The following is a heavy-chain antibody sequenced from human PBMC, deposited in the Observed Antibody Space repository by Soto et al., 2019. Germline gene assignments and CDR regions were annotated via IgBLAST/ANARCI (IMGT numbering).Heavy chain of an antibody. Sequence: QVQLVQSGAEVKKPGASVKVSCKASGDTFTGDEITWVRQATGQGLEWMGWMNLNGGNTGYAQTFQGRVSMTGIPSISTAYMELSSLRSEGTAVYYCARVPRGSRYFYYLDVWGKGTTVIVSS. CDR2: MNLNGGNT. J-gene: IGHJ6*03. V-gene: IGHV1-8*01. CDR1: GDTFTGDE. CDR3: ARVPRGSRYFYYLDV. D-gene: IGHD3-16*01.